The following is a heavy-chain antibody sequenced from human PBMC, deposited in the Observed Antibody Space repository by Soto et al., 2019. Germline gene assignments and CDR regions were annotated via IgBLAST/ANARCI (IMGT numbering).Heavy chain of an antibody. CDR1: GFTFGDYA. V-gene: IGHV3-49*04. J-gene: IGHJ4*02. CDR3: SRGSSSWYEYYFDY. Sequence: SLRLSCTASGFTFGDYAMSWVRQAPGKGLEWVGFIRSKAYGGTTEYAASVKGRFTISRDDSKSIAYLQMNSLKTEDTAVYYCSRGSSSWYEYYFDYWGQGTLVTVSS. CDR2: IRSKAYGGTT. D-gene: IGHD6-13*01.